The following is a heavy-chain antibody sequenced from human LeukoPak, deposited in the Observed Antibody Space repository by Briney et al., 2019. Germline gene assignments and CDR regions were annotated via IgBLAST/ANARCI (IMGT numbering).Heavy chain of an antibody. CDR2: LIPIYGSA. Sequence: GASVKVSCKASGGSFTFTSHAISWVRQAPAQGLEWVGGLIPIYGSANYAQKFQGRVMITSDESTRRVYMELSSLRPEDSAVYYCAGFFYDNSGDAFDIWGQGTMVTVSS. J-gene: IGHJ3*02. CDR1: GGSFTFTSHA. V-gene: IGHV1-69*01. CDR3: AGFFYDNSGDAFDI. D-gene: IGHD3-22*01.